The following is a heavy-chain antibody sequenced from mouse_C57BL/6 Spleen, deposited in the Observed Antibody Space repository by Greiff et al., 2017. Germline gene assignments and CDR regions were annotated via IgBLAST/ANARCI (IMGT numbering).Heavy chain of an antibody. V-gene: IGHV5-4*01. CDR3: ARDLDWYFDV. CDR1: GFTFSSYA. J-gene: IGHJ1*03. CDR2: ISDGGSYT. Sequence: EVQGVESGGGLVKPGGSLKLSCAASGFTFSSYAMSWVRQTPEKMLEWVATISDGGSYTYYPDNVKGRFTISRDNAKNNLYLQMSHLKSEDTAMYYCARDLDWYFDVWGTGTTVTGSS.